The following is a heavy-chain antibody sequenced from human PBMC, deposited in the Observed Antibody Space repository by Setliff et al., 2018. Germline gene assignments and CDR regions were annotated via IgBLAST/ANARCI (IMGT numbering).Heavy chain of an antibody. CDR2: INYSGVT. CDR1: GDSISSSSYY. J-gene: IGHJ3*02. CDR3: ARLPGYCNGGNCYGYYTFDI. V-gene: IGHV4-39*01. Sequence: SETLSLTCSVSGDSISSSSYYWGWIRQPPGKGLEWIGSINYSGVTYYSPSLKSRVIVSVDTSKNQFSLKLSSVTAADTAVYYCARLPGYCNGGNCYGYYTFDIWGQGTMVTVSS. D-gene: IGHD2-15*01.